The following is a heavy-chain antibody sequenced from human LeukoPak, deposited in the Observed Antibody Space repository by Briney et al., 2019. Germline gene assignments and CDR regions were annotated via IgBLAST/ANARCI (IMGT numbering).Heavy chain of an antibody. CDR2: ISAYNGNT. V-gene: IGHV1-18*01. CDR1: GYTFTSYG. Sequence: GASVKVSCKASGYTFTSYGISWVRQAPGQGLGWMGRISAYNGNTNYAQKLQGRVTMTTDTSTSTAYMELRSLRSDDTAVYYCARAREAADHFQHWGQGTLVTVSS. D-gene: IGHD6-13*01. J-gene: IGHJ1*01. CDR3: ARAREAADHFQH.